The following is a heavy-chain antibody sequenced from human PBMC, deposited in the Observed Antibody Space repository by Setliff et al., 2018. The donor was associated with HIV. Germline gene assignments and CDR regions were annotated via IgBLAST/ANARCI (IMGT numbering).Heavy chain of an antibody. CDR1: GYTFTSYA. D-gene: IGHD7-27*01. CDR2: INAGNADT. Sequence: ASVKASCKASGYTFTSYAMHWVRQAPGQRLEWMGWINAGNADTKYSQKFQGRVTATTDTSASTAYMELSSLRSEDTAVYYCARDLPTPNWGFDYWGQGTLVTVSS. J-gene: IGHJ4*02. V-gene: IGHV1-3*01. CDR3: ARDLPTPNWGFDY.